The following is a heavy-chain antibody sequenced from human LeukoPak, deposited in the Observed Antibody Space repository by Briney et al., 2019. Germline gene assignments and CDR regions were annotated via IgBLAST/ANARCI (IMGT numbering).Heavy chain of an antibody. Sequence: ASVKVSCKASGYTFTGYYMHWVRQAPGQGLEWMGWINPNSGGTNYAQKFQGRVTMTRDTSISTVYMELSSLRSEDTAVYYCSVVPAAIVYWGQGTLVTVSS. CDR1: GYTFTGYY. CDR3: SVVPAAIVY. D-gene: IGHD2-2*01. CDR2: INPNSGGT. V-gene: IGHV1-2*02. J-gene: IGHJ4*02.